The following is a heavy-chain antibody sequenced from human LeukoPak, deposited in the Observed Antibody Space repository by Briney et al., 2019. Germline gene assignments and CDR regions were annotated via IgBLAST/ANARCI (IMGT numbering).Heavy chain of an antibody. CDR1: GFTFSSYG. CDR2: ISYDGSKQ. D-gene: IGHD5-18*01. Sequence: GGSLRLSCAASGFTFSSYGMHWVRQAPGKGLEWVAFISYDGSKQFNADSVKGRFTMSRDNSKNTLYMQMNSLGAEDTAVYYCAKDRYAYGETFDDWGQGTLVTVSS. J-gene: IGHJ4*02. V-gene: IGHV3-30*18. CDR3: AKDRYAYGETFDD.